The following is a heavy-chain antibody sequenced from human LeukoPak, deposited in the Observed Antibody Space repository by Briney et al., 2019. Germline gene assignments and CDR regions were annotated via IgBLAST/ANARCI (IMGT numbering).Heavy chain of an antibody. D-gene: IGHD4-17*01. Sequence: PGGSLRLSCAASGFTFSSYSMNWVRQAPGKGLEWVSSISSSSSYIYYADSVKGRYTISRDNAKNSLYLQMNSLRAEDTAVYYCAGESYGDYAKNGYYYYYMDVWGKGTTVTVSS. CDR1: GFTFSSYS. V-gene: IGHV3-21*01. CDR2: ISSSSSYI. J-gene: IGHJ6*03. CDR3: AGESYGDYAKNGYYYYYMDV.